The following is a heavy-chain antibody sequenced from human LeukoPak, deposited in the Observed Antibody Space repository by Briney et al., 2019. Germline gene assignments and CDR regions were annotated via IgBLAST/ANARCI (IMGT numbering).Heavy chain of an antibody. CDR1: GGSISSDNYY. J-gene: IGHJ2*01. V-gene: IGHV4-30-2*01. Sequence: SETLSLTCTVSGGSISSDNYYWSWIRQPPGKGLEWIGYIYHNENTYYNPSLKSRVTISVDRSNNQFSLRLSSVTAADTAVYYCAKGHLPEYWYFDLWGRGTLVTVSS. D-gene: IGHD1-14*01. CDR2: IYHNENT. CDR3: AKGHLPEYWYFDL.